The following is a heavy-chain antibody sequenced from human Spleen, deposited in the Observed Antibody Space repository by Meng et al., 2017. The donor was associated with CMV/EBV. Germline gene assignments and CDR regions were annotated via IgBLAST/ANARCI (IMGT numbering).Heavy chain of an antibody. CDR3: AREGLVGDLRYFDL. J-gene: IGHJ2*01. Sequence: LVKWGAVGKKPGASVKVSCKASGYTFTSYGISWVRQAPGQGLEWMGRINPNSGGANYAQKFQGRVTMTRDTSISTAYMELSRLRSDDTAVYYCAREGLVGDLRYFDLWGRGTLVTVSS. CDR2: INPNSGGA. D-gene: IGHD3-16*01. V-gene: IGHV1-2*06. CDR1: GYTFTSYG.